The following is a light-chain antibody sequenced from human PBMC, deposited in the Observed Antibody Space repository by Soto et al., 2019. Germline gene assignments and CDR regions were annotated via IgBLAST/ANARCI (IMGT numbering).Light chain of an antibody. V-gene: IGKV1-33*01. CDR1: QDINKN. Sequence: DIQMTQSPSSLSASVGDRVTITCQASQDINKNLIWYQQKPGKAPKLLIYDASDLETGVPSRFSGSGSGTGFTFTISSLQPEDFATYYCQQYESLPLTFGQGTR. CDR2: DAS. J-gene: IGKJ5*01. CDR3: QQYESLPLT.